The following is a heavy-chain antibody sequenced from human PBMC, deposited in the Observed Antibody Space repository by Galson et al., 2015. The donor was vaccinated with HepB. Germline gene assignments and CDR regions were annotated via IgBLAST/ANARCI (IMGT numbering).Heavy chain of an antibody. V-gene: IGHV3-30*04. J-gene: IGHJ6*02. CDR1: GFTFSSYA. Sequence: SLRLSCAASGFTFSSYAMHWVRQAPGKGLEWVAVISYDGSNKYYADSVKGRFTISRDNSKNTLYLQMNSLRAEDTAVYYCARTRSGLYYYGMDVWGQGTTVTVSS. CDR3: ARTRSGLYYYGMDV. D-gene: IGHD3-10*01. CDR2: ISYDGSNK.